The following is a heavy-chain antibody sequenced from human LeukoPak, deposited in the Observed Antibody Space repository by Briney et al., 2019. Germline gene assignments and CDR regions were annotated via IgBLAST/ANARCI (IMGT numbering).Heavy chain of an antibody. J-gene: IGHJ6*03. D-gene: IGHD2-2*02. CDR2: IYYSGST. Sequence: SETLSLTCTVSGGSISSSSYYWGWIRQPPGKGLEWIGSIYYSGSTYYNPSLKSRVTISVDTSKNQFSLKLSSVTAADTAVYYCARLGYCSSTSCYNFYYYYYYMDVWGKGTTVTVSS. CDR3: ARLGYCSSTSCYNFYYYYYYMDV. CDR1: GGSISSSSYY. V-gene: IGHV4-39*01.